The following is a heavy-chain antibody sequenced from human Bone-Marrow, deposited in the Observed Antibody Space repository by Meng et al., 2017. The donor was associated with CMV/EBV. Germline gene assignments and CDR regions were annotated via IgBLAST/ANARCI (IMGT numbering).Heavy chain of an antibody. CDR2: IYYSGST. CDR3: ARSVVPAAVYDY. Sequence: GSLRLSCTVSGGSISSSSYYWGWIRQPPGKGLEWIGSIYYSGSTYYNPSLKSRVTISVDTSKNQFSLKLGSVTAADTAVYYCARSVVPAAVYDYWGQGTLVTVSS. D-gene: IGHD2-2*01. V-gene: IGHV4-39*07. J-gene: IGHJ4*02. CDR1: GGSISSSSYY.